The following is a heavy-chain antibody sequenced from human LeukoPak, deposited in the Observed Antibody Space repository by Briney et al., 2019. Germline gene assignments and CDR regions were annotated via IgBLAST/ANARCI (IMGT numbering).Heavy chain of an antibody. CDR2: ISGSGGST. CDR1: GFTFSSYA. D-gene: IGHD2-2*01. V-gene: IGHV3-23*01. CDR3: AKDPLYCSSTSCYVHYFDY. Sequence: GSLRLSCEASGFTFSSYAMSWVRQAPGKGLEWVSAISGSGGSTYYADSVKGRFTISRDNSKNTLYLQMNSLRAEDTAVYYCAKDPLYCSSTSCYVHYFDYWGQGTLVTVSS. J-gene: IGHJ4*02.